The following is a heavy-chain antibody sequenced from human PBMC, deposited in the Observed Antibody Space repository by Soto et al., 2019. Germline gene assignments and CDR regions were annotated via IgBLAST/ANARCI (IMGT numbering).Heavy chain of an antibody. Sequence: PSETLSLTCAVSGGSVGSDNWWNWVRQTPGKGLEWIGYIYYSGSTNYNPSLKSRVTISVDTSKNQFSLKLSSVTAADTAVYYCARRYGSCFDYWGQGTLVTVSS. CDR2: IYYSGST. CDR3: ARRYGSCFDY. CDR1: GGSVGSDNW. V-gene: IGHV4-4*02. J-gene: IGHJ4*02. D-gene: IGHD5-18*01.